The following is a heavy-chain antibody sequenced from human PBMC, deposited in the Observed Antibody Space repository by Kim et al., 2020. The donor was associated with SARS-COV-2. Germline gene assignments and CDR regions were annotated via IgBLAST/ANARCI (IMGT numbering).Heavy chain of an antibody. CDR2: IYHSGST. CDR1: GYSISSGYY. V-gene: IGHV4-38-2*02. D-gene: IGHD5-12*01. CDR3: ARSGYGQRVDY. Sequence: SETLSLTCTVSGYSISSGYYWGWIRQPPGKGLEWIGSIYHSGSTYYNPSLKSRVTISVDTSKNQFSLKLSSVTAADTAVYYCARSGYGQRVDYWGQGTLVTVSS. J-gene: IGHJ4*02.